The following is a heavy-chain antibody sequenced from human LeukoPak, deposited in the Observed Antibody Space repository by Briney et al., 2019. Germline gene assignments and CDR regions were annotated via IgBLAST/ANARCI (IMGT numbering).Heavy chain of an antibody. J-gene: IGHJ4*02. CDR3: AKERDGYNLEYYFDH. CDR1: GFTFSSYG. V-gene: IGHV3-30*18. CDR2: ISYGGSNK. Sequence: GRSLRLSCAASGFTFSSYGMHWVRQAPGKGLEWVAVISYGGSNKYYADSVKGRFTISRDNSKNTLYLQMNSLRAEDTAVYYCAKERDGYNLEYYFDHWGQGTLVTVSS. D-gene: IGHD5-24*01.